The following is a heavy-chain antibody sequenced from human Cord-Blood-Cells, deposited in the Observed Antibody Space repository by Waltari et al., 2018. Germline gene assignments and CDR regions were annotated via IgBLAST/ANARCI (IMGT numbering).Heavy chain of an antibody. CDR2: ISYDGSNK. CDR1: GFTFSSYA. Sequence: QVQLVESGGGVVQPGRSLRLSCAASGFTFSSYAMHWVRQAPGKGLEWVAVISYDGSNKYYADSVKGRFTISRDNSKNTLYLQMNSLRAEDTAVYYCASLGGQKLGRDYWGQGTLVTVSS. V-gene: IGHV3-30-3*01. D-gene: IGHD1-1*01. CDR3: ASLGGQKLGRDY. J-gene: IGHJ4*02.